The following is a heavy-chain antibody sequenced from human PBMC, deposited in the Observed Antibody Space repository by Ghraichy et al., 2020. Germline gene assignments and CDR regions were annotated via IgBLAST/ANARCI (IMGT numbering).Heavy chain of an antibody. CDR3: AKDGPGGTRVTVFGVVISAYFDS. V-gene: IGHV3-23*01. CDR2: ISGSGATS. CDR1: GFTFSSYA. D-gene: IGHD3-3*01. Sequence: LSLTCVASGFTFSSYALTWVRQAPGKGLEWVASISGSGATSYYTDSVKGRFTISRDKSKNTLYLQMNSLRAEETAVYYCAKDGPGGTRVTVFGVVISAYFDSWGQGTLVTVSS. J-gene: IGHJ4*02.